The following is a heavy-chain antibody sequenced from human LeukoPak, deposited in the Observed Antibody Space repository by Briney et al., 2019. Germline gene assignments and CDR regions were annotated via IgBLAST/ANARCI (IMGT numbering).Heavy chain of an antibody. CDR1: GYTYTSYG. V-gene: IGHV1-69*13. CDR3: ARAARGIVGATGAFDI. D-gene: IGHD1-26*01. Sequence: ASVKVSCKASGYTYTSYGISWVRQAPGQGLEWMGGIIPIFGTTNYAQKFQGRVTIIADESTSTAYMDLSSLRSEDTVVYYCARAARGIVGATGAFDIWGQGTMVTVSS. J-gene: IGHJ3*02. CDR2: IIPIFGTT.